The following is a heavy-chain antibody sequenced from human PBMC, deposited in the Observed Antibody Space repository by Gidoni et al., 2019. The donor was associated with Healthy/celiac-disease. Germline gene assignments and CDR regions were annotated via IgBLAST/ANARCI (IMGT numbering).Heavy chain of an antibody. Sequence: QVQLVESGGGVVQPGRSLRLSCAASGFTFSSYAMHWVRQAPGKGLEWVAVISYDGSNKYYADSVKGRFTISRDNSKNTLYLQMNSLRAEDTAVYYCARGWTDFDYWGQGTLVTVSS. J-gene: IGHJ4*02. CDR1: GFTFSSYA. V-gene: IGHV3-30-3*01. CDR2: ISYDGSNK. CDR3: ARGWTDFDY. D-gene: IGHD2-15*01.